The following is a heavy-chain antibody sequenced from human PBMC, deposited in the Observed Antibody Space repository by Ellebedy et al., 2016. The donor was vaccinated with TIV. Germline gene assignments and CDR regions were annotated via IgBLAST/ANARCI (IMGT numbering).Heavy chain of an antibody. V-gene: IGHV1-2*04. J-gene: IGHJ3*02. D-gene: IGHD7-27*01. CDR1: GYTFTTYA. CDR3: ARKTGNRADFDI. CDR2: INTNSGRI. Sequence: AASVKVSCKASGYTFTTYAMHWVRQAPGQRLEWMGWINTNSGRIKYSQKFQDWVTITRDTSISTAYMDVTSLRTDDTAVYYGARKTGNRADFDIWGQGSMVAVSS.